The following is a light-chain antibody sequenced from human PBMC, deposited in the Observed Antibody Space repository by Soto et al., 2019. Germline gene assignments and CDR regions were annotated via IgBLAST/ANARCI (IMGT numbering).Light chain of an antibody. J-gene: IGKJ1*01. V-gene: IGKV1-8*01. Sequence: AIRMTQSPSSFSASTGDRVTITCRASQGISSYLAWYQQKPGKAPKLLIYAASTLQSGVTSRFSGSGSGTDFNLTISGLQSEDFATYYCQQDYSYPWTFGQGTKVEIK. CDR2: AAS. CDR3: QQDYSYPWT. CDR1: QGISSY.